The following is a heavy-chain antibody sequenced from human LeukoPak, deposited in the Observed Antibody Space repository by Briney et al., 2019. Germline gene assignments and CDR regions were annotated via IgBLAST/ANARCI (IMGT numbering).Heavy chain of an antibody. Sequence: SETLSLTCAVYGGSFSGYYWSWIRQPPGKGLEWIGEINHSGSTNYNPSLKSRVTMSVDTSKNQFSLKLSSVTAADTAVYYCAREPRIAAAGRFDYWGQGTLVTVSS. J-gene: IGHJ4*02. CDR2: INHSGST. V-gene: IGHV4-34*01. CDR3: AREPRIAAAGRFDY. D-gene: IGHD6-13*01. CDR1: GGSFSGYY.